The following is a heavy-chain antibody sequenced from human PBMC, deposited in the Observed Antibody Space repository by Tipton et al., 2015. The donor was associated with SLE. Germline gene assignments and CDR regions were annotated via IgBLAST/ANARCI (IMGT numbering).Heavy chain of an antibody. CDR3: SAWFNL. J-gene: IGHJ5*02. Sequence: SLRLSCAASGFTVRNYWMHWVRHVPGAGLVWVAHINSDGTSSNYADSVKGRFTMSRDNAKNTVYLQMDRLTVDDSGVYYCSAWFNLWGQGTLVTVSS. CDR1: GFTVRNYW. V-gene: IGHV3-74*01. CDR2: INSDGTSS.